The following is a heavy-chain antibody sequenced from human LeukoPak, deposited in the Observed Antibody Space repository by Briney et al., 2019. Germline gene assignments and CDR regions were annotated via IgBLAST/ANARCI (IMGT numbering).Heavy chain of an antibody. V-gene: IGHV4-59*01. Sequence: SETLSLTCTVSGDSISSYYWSWIRQPPGKGLEWIGYINYSGDTNYNPSLKSRVTISVDTSKNQFSLRLSSVTAADTAVYYCAREGRQDYVYFDYWGQGTLVTVSS. D-gene: IGHD4-17*01. CDR3: AREGRQDYVYFDY. J-gene: IGHJ4*02. CDR1: GDSISSYY. CDR2: INYSGDT.